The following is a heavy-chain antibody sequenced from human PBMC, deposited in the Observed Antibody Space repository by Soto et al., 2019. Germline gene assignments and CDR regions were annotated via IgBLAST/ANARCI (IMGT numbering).Heavy chain of an antibody. CDR3: ARDGMGATPPRFDY. Sequence: GGSLRLSCAASGFTFSSYSMNWVRQAPGKGLEWVSSISSSSSYIYYADSVKGRFTISRDNAKNSLYLQMSSLRAEDTAVYYCARDGMGATPPRFDYWGQGTLVTVSS. V-gene: IGHV3-21*01. CDR2: ISSSSSYI. CDR1: GFTFSSYS. J-gene: IGHJ4*02. D-gene: IGHD1-26*01.